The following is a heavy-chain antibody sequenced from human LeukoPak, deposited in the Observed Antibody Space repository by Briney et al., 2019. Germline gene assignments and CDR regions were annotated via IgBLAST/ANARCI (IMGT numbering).Heavy chain of an antibody. J-gene: IGHJ3*02. V-gene: IGHV4-59*01. CDR2: IYYSGSN. Sequence: PSETLSLTFTVPGGSISSYYWSWIRQPPGKGLEWIGYIYYSGSNNYNPSLKSRVTISVDTFKKQFSLKLRYVTAADTAVYYCGIYSYGSGSTDAFDIWGQGTMVTVSS. CDR1: GGSISSYY. CDR3: GIYSYGSGSTDAFDI. D-gene: IGHD3-10*01.